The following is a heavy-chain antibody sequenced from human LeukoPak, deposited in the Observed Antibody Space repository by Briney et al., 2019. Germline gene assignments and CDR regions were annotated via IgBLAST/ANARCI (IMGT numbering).Heavy chain of an antibody. CDR3: ARGPLSVTEYYFDY. V-gene: IGHV4-59*01. Sequence: SETLSLTCTVSGGSISSYYWSWIRQPPGKGLEWIGYIYYSGSTNYNPSLKSRVTISVDTSKDQFSLKLSSVTAADTAVYNCARGPLSVTEYYFDYWGQGTLVTVSS. CDR1: GGSISSYY. J-gene: IGHJ4*02. D-gene: IGHD2-21*02. CDR2: IYYSGST.